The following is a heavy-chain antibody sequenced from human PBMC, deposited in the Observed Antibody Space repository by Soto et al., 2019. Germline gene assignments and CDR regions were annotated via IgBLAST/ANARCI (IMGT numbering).Heavy chain of an antibody. CDR1: GDSMSTNY. CDR2: VYYNGEP. J-gene: IGHJ4*02. CDR3: ARGSTDMVKYYFDY. D-gene: IGHD5-18*01. V-gene: IGHV4-59*01. Sequence: QVQLQESGPGLVKPSETLSLTCIVSGDSMSTNYWHWIRQPPGKALEWIGYVYYNGEPNYNPSLTRRVTLSVDASMNQLSLRLSSVTGADTAVYYCARGSTDMVKYYFDYWGQGALVTVSS.